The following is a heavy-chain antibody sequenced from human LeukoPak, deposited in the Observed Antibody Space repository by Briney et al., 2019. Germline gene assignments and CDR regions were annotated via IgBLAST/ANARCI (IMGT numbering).Heavy chain of an antibody. CDR2: IWYDGSNK. V-gene: IGHV3-33*01. CDR1: GFTFSSYG. Sequence: GRSLRLSCAASGFTFSSYGMHWVRQAPGKGPEWVAVIWYDGSNKYYADSVKGRFTISRDNSKNTLYLQMNSLRAEDTAVYYCARDYCGGDCYSNDYWGQGTLVTVSS. CDR3: ARDYCGGDCYSNDY. D-gene: IGHD2-21*02. J-gene: IGHJ4*02.